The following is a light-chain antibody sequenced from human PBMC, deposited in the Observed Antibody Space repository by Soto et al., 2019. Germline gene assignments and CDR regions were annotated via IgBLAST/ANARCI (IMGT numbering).Light chain of an antibody. CDR3: QQYHTYWT. CDR1: QSIGSW. Sequence: DIQMTQSPSTLSASVGDRVTITCRASQSIGSWLAWYQQKPGKAPKLLIYDASSLESGVPSRFSGSGSGTEFTLTISRLQPDDFATYYCQQYHTYWTFGQGTKVEIK. J-gene: IGKJ1*01. CDR2: DAS. V-gene: IGKV1-5*01.